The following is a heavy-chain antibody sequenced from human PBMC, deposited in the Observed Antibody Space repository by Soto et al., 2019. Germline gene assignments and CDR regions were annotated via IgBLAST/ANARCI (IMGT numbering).Heavy chain of an antibody. V-gene: IGHV1-8*01. CDR1: GDTFTTYD. D-gene: IGHD3-10*01. Sequence: ASVKVSCKASGDTFTTYDINWVRQATGHGLEWMGWINPNSGNIGYAQRFQGRVTMTRDTAIRTAYMEVSSLRSDDTAVYYCARGRASGSYYLLDYWGQVTLVTVSS. J-gene: IGHJ4*02. CDR3: ARGRASGSYYLLDY. CDR2: INPNSGNI.